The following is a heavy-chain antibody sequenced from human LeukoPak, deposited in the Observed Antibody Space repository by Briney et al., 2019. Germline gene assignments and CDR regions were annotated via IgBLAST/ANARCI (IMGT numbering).Heavy chain of an antibody. CDR1: GFTFSSYA. D-gene: IGHD3/OR15-3a*01. V-gene: IGHV3-23*01. J-gene: IGHJ4*02. CDR3: AKVLQSMIFGVVIQYFDY. CDR2: ISGSAGST. Sequence: GGSLRLSCAASGFTFSSYAMSWVRQAPGKGLEWVSGISGSAGSTYYADSVKGRFTISRDNSKNTLYLQMNSLRAADTAVYYCAKVLQSMIFGVVIQYFDYWGQGTLVTVSS.